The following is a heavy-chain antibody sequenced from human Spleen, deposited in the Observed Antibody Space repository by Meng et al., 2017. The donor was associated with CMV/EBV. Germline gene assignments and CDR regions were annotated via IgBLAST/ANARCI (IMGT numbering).Heavy chain of an antibody. CDR1: GFSLSSSGVG. J-gene: IGHJ4*02. CDR2: IYWNGDK. Sequence: SGPTLVNPTQTLTLTCTFSGFSLSSSGVGVGWIRQPPGKALEWLALIYWNGDKRYSPSLKSRLTITKDTTKNQVVLTMTNMDPVDTATYYFAHRINRATFDYGGQGTLVTVSS. CDR3: AHRINRATFDY. V-gene: IGHV2-5*01. D-gene: IGHD1-26*01.